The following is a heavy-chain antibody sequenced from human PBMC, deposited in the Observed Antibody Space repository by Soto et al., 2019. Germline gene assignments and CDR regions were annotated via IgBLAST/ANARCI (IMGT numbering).Heavy chain of an antibody. J-gene: IGHJ4*02. CDR3: ARGTEGGYRYGYSPGLDY. CDR2: INAGNANT. Sequence: QVPLVQSGAEVKKPGASVKVSCKASGYTFVSYAIHWVRQAPGQSLEWMGWINAGNANTRYSQKLQGRVTITRDTAANKAYMELSSLRSEDTAVYFCARGTEGGYRYGYSPGLDYWGQGTLVTVSS. CDR1: GYTFVSYA. V-gene: IGHV1-3*01. D-gene: IGHD5-18*01.